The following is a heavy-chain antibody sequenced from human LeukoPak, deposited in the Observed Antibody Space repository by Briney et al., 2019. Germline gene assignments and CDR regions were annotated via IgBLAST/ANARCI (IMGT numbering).Heavy chain of an antibody. CDR3: AREDSGYDFSDAFDI. CDR1: GGTFSSYA. Sequence: SVKVSCKASGGTFSSYAISWERQAPGQGLEWMGGVIPIFGTANYAQKFQGRVTITADESTSTAYMELSSLRSEDTAVYYCAREDSGYDFSDAFDIWGQGTMVTVSS. D-gene: IGHD5-12*01. CDR2: VIPIFGTA. V-gene: IGHV1-69*13. J-gene: IGHJ3*02.